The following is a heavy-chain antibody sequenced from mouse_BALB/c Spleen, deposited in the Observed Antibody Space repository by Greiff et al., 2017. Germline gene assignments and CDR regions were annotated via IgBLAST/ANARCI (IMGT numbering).Heavy chain of an antibody. CDR1: GFTFSSYG. CDR3: ARHENYYGFAY. D-gene: IGHD1-1*01. V-gene: IGHV5-6*01. J-gene: IGHJ3*01. Sequence: EVQVVESGGDLVKPGGSLKLSCAASGFTFSSYGMSWVRQTPDKRLEWVATISSGGSYTYYPDSVKGRFTISRDNAKNTLYLQMSSLKSEDTAMYYCARHENYYGFAYWGQGTLVTVSA. CDR2: ISSGGSYT.